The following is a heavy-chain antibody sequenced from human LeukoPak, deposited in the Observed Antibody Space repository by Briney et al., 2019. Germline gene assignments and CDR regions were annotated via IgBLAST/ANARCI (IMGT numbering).Heavy chain of an antibody. Sequence: SETLSLTCAVYGGSFSGYYWSWIRQPPGKGLEWIGEINHSGSTNYNPSLKSRVTISVDTSKNQFSLKLSSVTAADTAVYYCARGSELLAPHYGSGNRNYYFDYWGQGTLVTVSS. V-gene: IGHV4-34*01. D-gene: IGHD3-10*01. J-gene: IGHJ4*02. CDR1: GGSFSGYY. CDR3: ARGSELLAPHYGSGNRNYYFDY. CDR2: INHSGST.